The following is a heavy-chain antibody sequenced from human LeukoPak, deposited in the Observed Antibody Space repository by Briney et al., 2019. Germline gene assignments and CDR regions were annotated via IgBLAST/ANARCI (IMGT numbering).Heavy chain of an antibody. CDR1: GLTFSSHG. CDR2: IRYDGGYK. Sequence: GGSLRLSCAASGLTFSSHGMHSVRQAPGKGLEWVTFIRYDGGYKSYTESVKGRFTSSRDNSKNTLYLQMNTLRAEDTAVYYCAKDLAYYGGNLDYWGQGTLVTVSS. CDR3: AKDLAYYGGNLDY. D-gene: IGHD4-23*01. J-gene: IGHJ4*02. V-gene: IGHV3-30*02.